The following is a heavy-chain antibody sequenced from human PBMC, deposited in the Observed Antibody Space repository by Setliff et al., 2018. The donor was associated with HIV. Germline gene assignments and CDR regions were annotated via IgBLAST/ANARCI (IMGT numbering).Heavy chain of an antibody. CDR2: IQGNGDT. CDR3: ARESPDGLDV. CDR1: YGSVNTYSYY. J-gene: IGHJ6*02. V-gene: IGHV4-61*02. Sequence: SETLSLTCTVSYGSVNTYSYYWTWIRQSAGKGLEWIGRIQGNGDTTYNPPLKSRVTISRDTAKNEFSVKLTSVTAADTAVYYCARESPDGLDVWGQGTTVTVSS.